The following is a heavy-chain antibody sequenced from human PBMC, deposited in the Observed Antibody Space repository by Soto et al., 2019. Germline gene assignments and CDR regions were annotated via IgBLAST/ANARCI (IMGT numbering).Heavy chain of an antibody. CDR3: ARTTIFGVVTIPYYFDY. J-gene: IGHJ4*02. Sequence: SETLSLTCTVSGGSISSGDYYWSWIRQHPGKGLEWIGYIYYSGSTYYNPSLKSRVTISVDTSKNQFSLKLSSVTAADTAVYYCARTTIFGVVTIPYYFDYWGQGTLVTVSS. D-gene: IGHD3-3*01. CDR2: IYYSGST. CDR1: GGSISSGDYY. V-gene: IGHV4-31*02.